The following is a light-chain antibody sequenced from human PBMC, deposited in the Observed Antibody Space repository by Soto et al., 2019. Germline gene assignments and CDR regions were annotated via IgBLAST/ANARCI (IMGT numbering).Light chain of an antibody. CDR2: SNN. CDR3: AAWDDSLNAYV. CDR1: SSNIGSNT. V-gene: IGLV1-44*01. J-gene: IGLJ1*01. Sequence: QSVLTQPPSASGTPGQRVTISCSGSSSNIGSNTVNWYQQLPGTAPKLLIYSNNQRPSGVPDRFSGSKSGTSASLAISGLQSEDEADYYCAAWDDSLNAYVFRTATKVTVL.